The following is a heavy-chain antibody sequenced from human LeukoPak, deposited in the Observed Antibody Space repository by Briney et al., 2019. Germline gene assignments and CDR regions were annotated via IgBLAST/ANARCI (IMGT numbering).Heavy chain of an antibody. V-gene: IGHV3-30*03. D-gene: IGHD3-16*01. J-gene: IGHJ5*02. CDR3: ARTATWGVLTWLDP. CDR1: GFTFSSYG. CDR2: ISYDGGNK. Sequence: GGSLRLSCAASGFTFSSYGMHWVRQAPGKGLEWVAVISYDGGNKYYADSVKGRFTISRDNSKNTLYLQMNSLRAEDTAVYYCARTATWGVLTWLDPWGQGALVTVSS.